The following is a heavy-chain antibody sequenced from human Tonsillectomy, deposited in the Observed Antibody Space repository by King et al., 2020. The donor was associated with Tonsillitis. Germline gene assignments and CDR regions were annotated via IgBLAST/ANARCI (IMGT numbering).Heavy chain of an antibody. CDR2: ISGSGNTI. D-gene: IGHD3-22*01. CDR1: GFTFSSYP. V-gene: IGHV3-48*04. CDR3: ARAPNFYYDSSDYVDY. Sequence: VQLVESGGGLAQPGGSLRLSCAASGFTFSSYPMNWVRQAPGKGLEWLSYISGSGNTIHYEDSVKGRFTISRDTANNSLYLQMNSLRAEDTAVYYCARAPNFYYDSSDYVDYWGQGTLVTVSS. J-gene: IGHJ4*02.